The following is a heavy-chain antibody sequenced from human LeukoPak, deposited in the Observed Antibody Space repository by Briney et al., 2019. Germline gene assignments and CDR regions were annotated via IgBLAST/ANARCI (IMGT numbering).Heavy chain of an antibody. CDR1: GGTFSSYA. CDR3: ARISAAGTFGVSDY. J-gene: IGHJ4*02. CDR2: INPNSGGT. V-gene: IGHV1-2*02. Sequence: GASVKVSCKASGGTFSSYAISWVRQAPGQGLEWMGWINPNSGGTNYAQKFQGRVTMTRDTSISTAYMELSRLRSDDTAVYYCARISAAGTFGVSDYWGQGTLVTVSS. D-gene: IGHD6-13*01.